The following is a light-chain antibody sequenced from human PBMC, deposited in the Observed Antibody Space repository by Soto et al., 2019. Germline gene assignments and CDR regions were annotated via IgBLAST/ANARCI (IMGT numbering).Light chain of an antibody. V-gene: IGLV1-44*01. CDR3: EAWDETLDGLYV. CDR1: SSNVAINP. CDR2: ETD. J-gene: IGLJ1*01. Sequence: QSVLTPPPSVSGTPGQRITISCSGSSSNVAINPVNWYQHLPGAAPRLLIYETDRRSSGVPDRFSASKSGTSASLAISGLTSEDEADYYCEAWDETLDGLYVFGTGTKVTVL.